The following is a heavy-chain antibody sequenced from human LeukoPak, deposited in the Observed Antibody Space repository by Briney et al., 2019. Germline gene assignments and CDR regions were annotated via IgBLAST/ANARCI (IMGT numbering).Heavy chain of an antibody. J-gene: IGHJ4*02. V-gene: IGHV4-34*01. CDR2: INHSGST. D-gene: IGHD6-19*01. Sequence: SETLSLTCAVYGGSFSGYYWSWIRQPPGKGLEWIGEINHSGSTNYNPSLKSRVTISVDTSKDQFSLKLSSVTAADTAVYYCASFGIAVAGTGYWGQGTLVTVSS. CDR3: ASFGIAVAGTGY. CDR1: GGSFSGYY.